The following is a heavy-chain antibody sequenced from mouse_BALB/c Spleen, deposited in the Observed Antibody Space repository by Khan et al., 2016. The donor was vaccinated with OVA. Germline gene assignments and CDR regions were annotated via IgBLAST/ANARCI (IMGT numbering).Heavy chain of an antibody. CDR3: AKGLWSYDFALDY. V-gene: IGHV2-6-5*01. J-gene: IGHJ4*01. CDR1: GFSLSDYG. CDR2: ICGGGST. D-gene: IGHD1-1*02. Sequence: QVQLKETGPGLVAPSQSLSITCTVSGFSLSDYGVSWIRQPPGKGLEWLGVICGGGSTYYNSALKSRLSISKDNSKSQVFLKMNSLQTDDTAIYYCAKGLWSYDFALDYWGQGTSVTVSS.